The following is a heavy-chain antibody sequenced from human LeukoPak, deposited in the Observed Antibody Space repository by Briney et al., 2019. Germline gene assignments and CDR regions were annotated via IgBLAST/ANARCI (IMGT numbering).Heavy chain of an antibody. CDR3: ARDFLLGATLDY. CDR1: GSTVSSNY. Sequence: PGGSLRLSCAASGSTVSSNYMSWVRQAPGKGLEWVPSISSSSSYIYYADSVKGRFTISRDNAKNSLYLQMNSLRAEDTAVYYCARDFLLGATLDYWGQGTLVTVSS. V-gene: IGHV3-21*01. CDR2: ISSSSSYI. J-gene: IGHJ4*02. D-gene: IGHD1-26*01.